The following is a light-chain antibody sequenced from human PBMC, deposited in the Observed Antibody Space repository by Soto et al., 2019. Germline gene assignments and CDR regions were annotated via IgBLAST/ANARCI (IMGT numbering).Light chain of an antibody. J-gene: IGKJ1*01. V-gene: IGKV3-20*01. Sequence: EIVLTQSPGTLSLSPGDRATLSCRARQTVSSSYLAWYQQKPGQAPRLLIYDASSRATGIPDRFSGSGSGTDFTLTISILEPEDFAVYYCQQYGSSPGTFGQGTKVEIK. CDR2: DAS. CDR1: QTVSSSY. CDR3: QQYGSSPGT.